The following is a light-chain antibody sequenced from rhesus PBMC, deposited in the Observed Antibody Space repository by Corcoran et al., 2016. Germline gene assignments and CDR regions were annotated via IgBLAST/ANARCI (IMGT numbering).Light chain of an antibody. CDR2: SAY. CDR1: ESVGSY. J-gene: IGKJ4*01. V-gene: IGKV3-40*03. Sequence: EIVMTQSPATLSLSPGETATLSCRASESVGSYLAWYQQKPGQAPKLLVHSAYFRATGIPDRFSGSGSRTEVTLTISSLEPEDVGVYHCQQYNDLPLTFGGGTKVEIK. CDR3: QQYNDLPLT.